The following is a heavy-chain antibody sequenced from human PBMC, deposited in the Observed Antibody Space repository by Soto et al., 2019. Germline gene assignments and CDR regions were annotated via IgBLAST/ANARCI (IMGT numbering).Heavy chain of an antibody. CDR2: IYWNTERRDER. CDR3: AHRISGTYFDY. V-gene: IGHV2-5*01. CDR1: GFSLTTSGEG. J-gene: IGHJ4*02. Sequence: QITLKESGPALVKPTETLTLTCIFSGFSLTTSGEGVGWIRQPPGKALEWLALIYWNTERRDERRFNPSLRSRLTITKDTSKNQVALTMTNMDPVDTATYYCAHRISGTYFDYWGQGTLVTVSS.